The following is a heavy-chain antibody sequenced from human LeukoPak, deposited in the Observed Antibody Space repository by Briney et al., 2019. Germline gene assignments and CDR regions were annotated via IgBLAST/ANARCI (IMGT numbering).Heavy chain of an antibody. CDR2: ISYDGSNK. V-gene: IGHV3-30-3*01. Sequence: GRSLRLSCAAPGLTFSSYAMHWVRQAPGKGLEWVAVISYDGSNKYYADSVKGRFTISRDNSKNTLYLQMNSLRAEDTAVYYCARAAYHYGMDVWGQGTTVTVSS. CDR3: ARAAYHYGMDV. J-gene: IGHJ6*02. CDR1: GLTFSSYA.